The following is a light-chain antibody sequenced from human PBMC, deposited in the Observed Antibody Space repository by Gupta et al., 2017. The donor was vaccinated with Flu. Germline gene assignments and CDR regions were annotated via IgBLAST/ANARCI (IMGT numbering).Light chain of an antibody. CDR1: SLRSYY. CDR2: GKN. J-gene: IGLJ2*01. Sequence: SSALTQDPAVSVALGQTVRRTCHGDSLRSYYASWYQQKPGQAPVLVIYGKNNRPSGIPERFSDSSLGNTAALTITGAQAEDEADYYCNARDSSGNYVVFGGGTKLTVL. V-gene: IGLV3-19*01. CDR3: NARDSSGNYVV.